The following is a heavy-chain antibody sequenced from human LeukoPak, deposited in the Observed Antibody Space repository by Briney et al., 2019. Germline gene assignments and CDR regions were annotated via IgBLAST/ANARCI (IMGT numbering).Heavy chain of an antibody. CDR3: ARGEYCSSTSCYVRWFDP. V-gene: IGHV4-34*01. CDR1: GGSFSGYY. D-gene: IGHD2-2*01. Sequence: PSETLSLTCAVYGGSFSGYYWSWIRQPPGKGLEWSGEINHSGSTNYNPSLKSRVTISVDTSKNQFSLKLSSVTAADTAVYYCARGEYCSSTSCYVRWFDPWGQGTLVTVSS. CDR2: INHSGST. J-gene: IGHJ5*02.